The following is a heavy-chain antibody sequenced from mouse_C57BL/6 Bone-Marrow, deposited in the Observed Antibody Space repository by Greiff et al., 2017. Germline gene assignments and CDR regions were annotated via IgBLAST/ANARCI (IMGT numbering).Heavy chain of an antibody. Sequence: VQLQQSGAELVKPGASVKLSCKASGYTFTEYTIHWVKQRSGQGLEWIGWFYPGRGSIKYNEKFKDKATLTADKSSSTGYMELSRWTSEDSAVYFGARHEGNHPRDWYFDVWGTGTTVTVSS. CDR1: GYTFTEYT. J-gene: IGHJ1*03. V-gene: IGHV1-62-2*01. CDR3: ARHEGNHPRDWYFDV. CDR2: FYPGRGSI.